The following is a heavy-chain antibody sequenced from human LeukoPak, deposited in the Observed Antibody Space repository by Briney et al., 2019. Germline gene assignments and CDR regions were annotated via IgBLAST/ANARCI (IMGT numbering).Heavy chain of an antibody. J-gene: IGHJ4*02. CDR3: ARVAGSCGGDCYRLVY. CDR1: GYTFTTYD. Sequence: ASVKVSCKASGYTFTTYDINWVRQATGQGLEWLAWMYPNSGNTGNAQKFQGRVTMTRNTSISTAYMELSSLRSEDTAVYYCARVAGSCGGDCYRLVYWGQGTLVTVAS. CDR2: MYPNSGNT. D-gene: IGHD2-21*01. V-gene: IGHV1-8*01.